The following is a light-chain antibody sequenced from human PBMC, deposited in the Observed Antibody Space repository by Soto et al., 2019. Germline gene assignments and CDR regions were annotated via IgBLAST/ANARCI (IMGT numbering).Light chain of an antibody. V-gene: IGKV1-9*01. CDR3: QQLNSYPIT. CDR1: QGISSY. Sequence: DIQLTQSPSFLSASVGDRVTITCRASQGISSYLAWYQQKPGNAPKLLLYAASTLQSGVPSRFSGSGSGTEFTLTISTLQPEDFATYYCQQLNSYPITFGQGTRLEIK. CDR2: AAS. J-gene: IGKJ5*01.